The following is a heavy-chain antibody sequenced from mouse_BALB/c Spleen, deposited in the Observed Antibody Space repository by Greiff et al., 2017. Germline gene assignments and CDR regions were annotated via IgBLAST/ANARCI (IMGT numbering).Heavy chain of an antibody. V-gene: IGHV5-17*02. D-gene: IGHD2-1*01. Sequence: DVKLVESGGGLVQPGGSRKLSCAASGFSFSSFGMHWVRQAPEKGLEWVAYISSGSSTSYYADTVKGRYTISRDNPKNTLFLQVTSLRSEDAAMYYGARSWLGNNAYYFDDWGEGTTLTVSS. J-gene: IGHJ2*01. CDR2: ISSGSSTS. CDR1: GFSFSSFG. CDR3: ARSWLGNNAYYFDD.